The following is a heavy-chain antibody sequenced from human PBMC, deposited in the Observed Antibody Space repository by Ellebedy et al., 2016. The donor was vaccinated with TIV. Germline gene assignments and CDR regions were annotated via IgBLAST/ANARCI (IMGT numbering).Heavy chain of an antibody. D-gene: IGHD3-10*01. V-gene: IGHV3-11*06. Sequence: GESLKISCAASGFTFSDYYMNWIRQAPGKGLEWVSYIGSSSTHTNYADSVKGRFTISRDNAKNSLYLQMSSLKVEDTAVYYCGRGYFVSGWGQGTLVTVSS. J-gene: IGHJ1*01. CDR1: GFTFSDYY. CDR2: IGSSSTHT. CDR3: GRGYFVSG.